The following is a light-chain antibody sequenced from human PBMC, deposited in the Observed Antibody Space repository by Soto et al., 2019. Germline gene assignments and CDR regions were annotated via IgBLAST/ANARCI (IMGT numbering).Light chain of an antibody. CDR3: SSYTSSSTLPYV. CDR2: DVS. Sequence: QSALTQPASVSGSPGQSITISCTGTSSDVGGYNYVSWYQHHPGKGPELMIYDVSSRPSGVSTRFSGSKSGNTASLTISGLQAEDEGDYYCSSYTSSSTLPYVFGTGTKVTVL. V-gene: IGLV2-14*03. CDR1: SSDVGGYNY. J-gene: IGLJ1*01.